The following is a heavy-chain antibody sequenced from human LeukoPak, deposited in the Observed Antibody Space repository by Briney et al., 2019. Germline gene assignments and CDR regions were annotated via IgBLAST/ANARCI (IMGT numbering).Heavy chain of an antibody. CDR3: ARDPSGRRPMYYFDY. J-gene: IGHJ4*02. CDR1: GFTFSSYW. V-gene: IGHV3-7*01. CDR2: IKQDGSEK. Sequence: GGSLRLSCAASGFTFSSYWMSWVRQAPGKGLEWVANIKQDGSEKYYVDSVKGRFTISRDNAKNSLYLQMNSLRAEDTAVYYCARDPSGRRPMYYFDYWGQGTLVTVSS. D-gene: IGHD3-3*01.